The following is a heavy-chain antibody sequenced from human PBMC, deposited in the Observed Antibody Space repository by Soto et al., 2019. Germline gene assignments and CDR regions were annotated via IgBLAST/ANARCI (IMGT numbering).Heavy chain of an antibody. CDR3: ASLNFDILTGYYAFER. D-gene: IGHD3-9*01. Sequence: SETLSLTCTVSGGSISGYYWSWIRQSPEKGLEYIGYISYSGSTNYNPSLKSRVTTSLDTSKNQFSLKLSSVTAADTAIYYCASLNFDILTGYYAFERWGQGTMVTVSS. J-gene: IGHJ3*01. CDR1: GGSISGYY. V-gene: IGHV4-59*08. CDR2: ISYSGST.